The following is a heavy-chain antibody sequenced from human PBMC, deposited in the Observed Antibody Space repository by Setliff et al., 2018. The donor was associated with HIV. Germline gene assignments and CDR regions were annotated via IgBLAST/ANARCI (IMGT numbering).Heavy chain of an antibody. V-gene: IGHV4-59*08. D-gene: IGHD2-8*02. J-gene: IGHJ4*02. Sequence: PSETLSLTCTVSGGSISNYYWSWLRQPPGKGLEWIGYISYTGSTNYNPSLKSRVTISVDTSKNQFSLKLSSVTAADTAVYYCARQESYGNGGLYYFDYWGQGTLVTVSS. CDR3: ARQESYGNGGLYYFDY. CDR1: GGSISNYY. CDR2: ISYTGST.